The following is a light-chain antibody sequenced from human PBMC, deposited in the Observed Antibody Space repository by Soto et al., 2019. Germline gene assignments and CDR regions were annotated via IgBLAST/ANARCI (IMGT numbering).Light chain of an antibody. CDR2: TAS. V-gene: IGKV1-39*01. Sequence: DIQMTQSPSSLSATVGDSVTMSYRASQTISTYLNWYQQKPGKAPTLLIFTASTLQSGVPSRFSGSGSGTDFTLTISSVHPEDFATYYCQQSYSTPPTFGQGTRLEIK. CDR1: QTISTY. J-gene: IGKJ5*01. CDR3: QQSYSTPPT.